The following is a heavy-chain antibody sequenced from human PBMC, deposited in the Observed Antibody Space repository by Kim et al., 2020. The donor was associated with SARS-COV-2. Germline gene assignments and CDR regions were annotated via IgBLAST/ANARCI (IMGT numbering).Heavy chain of an antibody. V-gene: IGHV3-48*03. CDR2: ISGGGGTI. CDR3: AGGASVPTRTYCGDCIDF. Sequence: GGSMRLSCVASGFTFTSYTMNWVRQAPGKGLEWVSDISGGGGTIYYADSVKGRFTISRDNSKNTLYLQMNSLRAEDTAVYYCAGGASVPTRTYCGDCIDFWGQGTMVTVSS. D-gene: IGHD2-15*01. J-gene: IGHJ4*03. CDR1: GFTFTSYT.